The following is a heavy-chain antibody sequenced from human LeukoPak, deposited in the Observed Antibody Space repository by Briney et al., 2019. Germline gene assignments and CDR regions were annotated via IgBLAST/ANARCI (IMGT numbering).Heavy chain of an antibody. D-gene: IGHD3-3*01. CDR3: ARVGGKYYDFWSGYPLTNWFDP. V-gene: IGHV3-7*01. CDR1: GFTFSSYW. CDR2: IKQDGSEK. J-gene: IGHJ5*02. Sequence: GGSLRLSCAASGFTFSSYWMSWVRQAPGKGLEWVANIKQDGSEKYYVDSVKGRFTISRDNAKNSLYLQMNSLRAEDTAVYYCARVGGKYYDFWSGYPLTNWFDPWGQGTLVTVSS.